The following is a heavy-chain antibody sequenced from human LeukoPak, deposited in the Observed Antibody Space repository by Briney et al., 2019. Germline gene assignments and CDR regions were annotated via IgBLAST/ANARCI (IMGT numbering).Heavy chain of an antibody. Sequence: GGSLRLSCAASGFTFSNYAMSWVRQAPGKGLEWVSAISGSGGSTYYADSVKGRFTISRDNSKNTLYLQMNSLRAEDTAVYYCAKNSEDNYYGSGSYFDFDYWGQGTLVTVSS. J-gene: IGHJ4*02. V-gene: IGHV3-23*01. CDR1: GFTFSNYA. CDR3: AKNSEDNYYGSGSYFDFDY. CDR2: ISGSGGST. D-gene: IGHD3-10*01.